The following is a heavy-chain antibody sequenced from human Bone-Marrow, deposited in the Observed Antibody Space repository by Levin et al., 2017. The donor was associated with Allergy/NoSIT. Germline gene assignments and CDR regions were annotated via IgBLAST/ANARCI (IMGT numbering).Heavy chain of an antibody. CDR1: DFSVTEGDFY. V-gene: IGHV4-61*03. J-gene: IGHJ4*02. CDR2: IYYTGTT. CDR3: ARLAYHVPLLYFDS. D-gene: IGHD2/OR15-2a*01. Sequence: SETLSLTCTVSDFSVTEGDFYWGWIRQPPGKGLQWIGYIYYTGTTTYNPSLKSRITMSVDTSNDHFSLKLSSVTAADTAVYYCARLAYHVPLLYFDSWGQGTLVTVPS.